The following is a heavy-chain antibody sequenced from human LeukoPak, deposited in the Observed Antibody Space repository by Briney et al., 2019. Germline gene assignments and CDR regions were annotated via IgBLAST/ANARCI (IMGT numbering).Heavy chain of an antibody. CDR3: ARDRHRGYDYAHDY. Sequence: PGGSLRLSCAASGFSLNVYAIHWVRQAPGKGLVWVSRLNNDGSTSSYADFVKGRFTISRDNAKNTLYLQMNSPRAEDTAVYYCARDRHRGYDYAHDYWGQGTLVTVSS. CDR2: LNNDGSTS. V-gene: IGHV3-74*01. J-gene: IGHJ4*02. D-gene: IGHD5-18*01. CDR1: GFSLNVYA.